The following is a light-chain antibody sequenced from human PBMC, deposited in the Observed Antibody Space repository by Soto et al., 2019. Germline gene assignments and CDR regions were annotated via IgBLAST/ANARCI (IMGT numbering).Light chain of an antibody. CDR3: QQFGHSPHT. Sequence: EIVLTQSPGTLSLSPGERATHSCRASQSVRSNYLAWYQQKPGQAPSLLIYGASSRATGIPDRFSGSGSGTDFTLTTSRLQPEDFAVYYCQQFGHSPHTFGQGTKLEIK. V-gene: IGKV3-20*01. J-gene: IGKJ2*01. CDR2: GAS. CDR1: QSVRSNY.